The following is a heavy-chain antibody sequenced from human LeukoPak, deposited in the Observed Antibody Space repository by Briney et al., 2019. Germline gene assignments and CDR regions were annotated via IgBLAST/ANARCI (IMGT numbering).Heavy chain of an antibody. Sequence: GGSLRLSCAAAGFSVGSNSMSWVRQAPGKGLECVSVIYSGGSTYYADSVKGRFTISRDNSKNTLYLQMNSLRAEDTAVYYCARDNWDDSGSYYGWFDPWGQGTLVTVSS. CDR2: IYSGGST. J-gene: IGHJ5*02. V-gene: IGHV3-53*01. CDR3: ARDNWDDSGSYYGWFDP. CDR1: GFSVGSNS. D-gene: IGHD1-26*01.